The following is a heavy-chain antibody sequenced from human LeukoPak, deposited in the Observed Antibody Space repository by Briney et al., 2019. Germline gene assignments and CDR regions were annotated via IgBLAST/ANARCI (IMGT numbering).Heavy chain of an antibody. J-gene: IGHJ5*02. CDR2: ISSSSSYI. D-gene: IGHD3-22*01. CDR3: ARGIGYYDSSGYYP. CDR1: GFTFSSYS. V-gene: IGHV3-21*01. Sequence: PGGSLRLSCAASGFTFSSYSMNWVRQAPGKGLEWVSSISSSSSYIYYADSVKGRFTISRDNAKNSLYLQMNSLRAEDTAVYYCARGIGYYDSSGYYPLGQGTLVTASS.